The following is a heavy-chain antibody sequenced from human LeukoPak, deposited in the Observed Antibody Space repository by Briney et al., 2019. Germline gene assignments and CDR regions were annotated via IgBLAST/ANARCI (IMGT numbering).Heavy chain of an antibody. CDR1: GFTSSRHW. V-gene: IGHV3-7*01. J-gene: IGHJ4*02. CDR2: INEDASEE. D-gene: IGHD6-25*01. CDR3: AIAAGWELGY. Sequence: AGSLRLSCAVSGFTSSRHWRSWVRQTPGKGLEWVANINEDASEENYVYSVKGRFTISRDNDNNSLYLQMNSMRAEDTAVYYCAIAAGWELGYWGQGTLVTVSS.